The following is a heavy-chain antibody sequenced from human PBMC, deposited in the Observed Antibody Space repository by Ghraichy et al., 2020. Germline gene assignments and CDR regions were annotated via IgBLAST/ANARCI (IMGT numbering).Heavy chain of an antibody. D-gene: IGHD3-22*01. CDR1: GGSISSSSYY. J-gene: IGHJ4*02. CDR3: ASTPIDYDSSGYYGNDN. Sequence: SETLSLTCTVSGGSISSSSYYWGWIRQPPGKGLEWIGSIYYRGSTYYNPSLNSRVTISVDTSKNQFSLKLSSVTAADTAVYYCASTPIDYDSSGYYGNDNWGQGTLVIVSS. CDR2: IYYRGST. V-gene: IGHV4-39*01.